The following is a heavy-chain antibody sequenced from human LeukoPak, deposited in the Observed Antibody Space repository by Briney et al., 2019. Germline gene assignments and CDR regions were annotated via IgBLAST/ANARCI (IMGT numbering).Heavy chain of an antibody. D-gene: IGHD3-10*01. J-gene: IGHJ4*02. V-gene: IGHV3-48*04. CDR2: ISSTSTAI. CDR1: GFTFSSYS. CDR3: ARDLWFGELP. Sequence: GGSLRLSCAASGFTFSSYSMNWVRQAPGKGLEWVSYISSTSTAIYHADSVKGRFTISRDNAKNSLYLQMNSLRAEDTAVYYCARDLWFGELPWGQGTLVTVSS.